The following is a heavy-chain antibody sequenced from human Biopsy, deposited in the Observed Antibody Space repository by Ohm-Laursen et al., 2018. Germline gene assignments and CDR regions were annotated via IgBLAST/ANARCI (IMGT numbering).Heavy chain of an antibody. V-gene: IGHV2-70*16. J-gene: IGHJ6*02. Sequence: TQTLTLTSTLSGFSVNTRGMSVTWIRQPPGKALEWLARIDLDDAKFYSASLKSRLTISKGTSGNHVVLTLSDVDPVDTGTYYCARIPIPIFSAALVYRHRRHLQGLDVWGQGTTVIVSS. D-gene: IGHD2-21*01. CDR2: IDLDDAK. CDR1: GFSVNTRGMS. CDR3: ARIPIPIFSAALVYRHRRHLQGLDV.